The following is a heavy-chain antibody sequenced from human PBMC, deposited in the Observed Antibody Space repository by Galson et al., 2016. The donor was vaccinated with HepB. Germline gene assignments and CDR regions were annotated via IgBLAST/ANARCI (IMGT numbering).Heavy chain of an antibody. J-gene: IGHJ6*02. Sequence: SETLSLTCTVSGGSMSSNSYYWGWIRRPPGKGLEWIGTIYYSGSTYSNPSLKSRVTISVDTSNNQFSLRLSSVTAADTAVYYCARLTGGEYCISTRCPYYYYGRDVWGQGTTVTVSS. V-gene: IGHV4-39*01. D-gene: IGHD2-2*01. CDR3: ARLTGGEYCISTRCPYYYYGRDV. CDR2: IYYSGST. CDR1: GGSMSSNSYY.